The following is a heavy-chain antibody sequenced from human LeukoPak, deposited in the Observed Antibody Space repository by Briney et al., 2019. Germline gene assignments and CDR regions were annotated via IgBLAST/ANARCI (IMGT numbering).Heavy chain of an antibody. J-gene: IGHJ4*02. Sequence: KPSETLSLTCTVSGGSISNNNYYWAWIRQPPGKGLECIGSIYYSGSPYYNPSLKSRVTISVDTSKNQFSLRLSSVPAADTAVYYCATWRTAKTGFDYWGQGTLVTVSS. V-gene: IGHV4-39*01. CDR3: ATWRTAKTGFDY. D-gene: IGHD1-1*01. CDR2: IYYSGSP. CDR1: GGSISNNNYY.